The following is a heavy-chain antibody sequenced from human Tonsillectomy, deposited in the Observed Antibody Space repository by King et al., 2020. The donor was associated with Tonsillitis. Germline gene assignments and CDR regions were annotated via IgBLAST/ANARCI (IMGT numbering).Heavy chain of an antibody. CDR2: ISANSGNT. J-gene: IGHJ6*02. D-gene: IGHD3-10*02. Sequence: VQLVESGVEVKKPGASVKVSCKASGYTFISYGISWVRQAPGHGLEWMGWISANSGNTDYAQKFQGRVTMTTDTSTSTAYMELRSLRSDDTAVYYCAKTMSSDYYYYGMDVWGQGTTVTVSS. CDR1: GYTFISYG. V-gene: IGHV1-18*04. CDR3: AKTMSSDYYYYGMDV.